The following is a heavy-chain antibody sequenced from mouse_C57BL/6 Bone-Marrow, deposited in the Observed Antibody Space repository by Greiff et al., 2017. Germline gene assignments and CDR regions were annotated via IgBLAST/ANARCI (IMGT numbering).Heavy chain of an antibody. D-gene: IGHD1-1*01. J-gene: IGHJ2*01. CDR3: AIDYYGSSYVEDY. CDR2: ILPGSGRT. CDR1: GYTFTGYW. V-gene: IGHV1-9*01. Sequence: QVQLKQSGAELMKPGASVQLSCKAPGYTFTGYWLEWVKLRPGHGLEWIGEILPGSGRTHYNAKFKGKATFTAYTSSNTAYMQLSSLTTEDSAIYYCAIDYYGSSYVEDYWGQGTTLTGSS.